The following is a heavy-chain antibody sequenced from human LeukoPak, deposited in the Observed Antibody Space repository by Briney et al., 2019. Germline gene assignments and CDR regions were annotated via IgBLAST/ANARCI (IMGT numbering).Heavy chain of an antibody. D-gene: IGHD6-13*01. CDR3: AKDIRRYSSSPPGFQH. Sequence: GGSLRLSCAASGFTFSDYYMSWIRQAPGKGLEWVSGISWNSGSIGYADSVKGRFTISRDNAKNSLYLQMNSLRAEDMALYYCAKDIRRYSSSPPGFQHWGQGTLVTVSS. V-gene: IGHV3-9*03. CDR2: ISWNSGSI. J-gene: IGHJ1*01. CDR1: GFTFSDYY.